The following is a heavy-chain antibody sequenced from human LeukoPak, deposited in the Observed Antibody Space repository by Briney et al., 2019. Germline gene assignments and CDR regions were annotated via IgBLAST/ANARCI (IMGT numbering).Heavy chain of an antibody. Sequence: PSETLSLTCTVSGGSISSGGYYWSWIRQHPGKGLEWIGYIYYSGSTYYNPSLKSRVTISVDTSKNQFSLKLSSVTAADTAVYYCARDLGGESLFDYWGQGTLVTVSS. D-gene: IGHD3-10*01. CDR3: ARDLGGESLFDY. J-gene: IGHJ4*02. V-gene: IGHV4-31*03. CDR2: IYYSGST. CDR1: GGSISSGGYY.